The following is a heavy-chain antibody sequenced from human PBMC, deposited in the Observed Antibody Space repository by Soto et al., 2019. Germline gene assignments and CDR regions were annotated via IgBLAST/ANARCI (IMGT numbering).Heavy chain of an antibody. CDR1: GGTFSSYD. D-gene: IGHD2-2*01. J-gene: IGHJ4*02. V-gene: IGHV1-69*13. CDR2: IIPIFGTA. CDR3: ARAPSPLEYCSSTSCYLFDY. Sequence: SVKFSCKASGGTFSSYDISWVRQAPGQGLEWMGGIIPIFGTANYAQKFQGRVTITADESTSTAYMELSSLRSEDTAVYYCARAPSPLEYCSSTSCYLFDYWGQGTLVTVSS.